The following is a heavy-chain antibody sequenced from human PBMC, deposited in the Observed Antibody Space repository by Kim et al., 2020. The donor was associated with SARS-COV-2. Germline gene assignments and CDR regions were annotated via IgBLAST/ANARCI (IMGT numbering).Heavy chain of an antibody. CDR2: IYYSGST. Sequence: SETLSLTCTVSGGSISSGGYYWSWIRQHPGKGLEWIGYIYYSGSTYYNPSLKSRVTISVDTSKNQFSLKLSSVTAADTAVYYCARGAYYYDSSGYFDYWGQGTLVTVSS. J-gene: IGHJ4*02. CDR3: ARGAYYYDSSGYFDY. CDR1: GGSISSGGYY. V-gene: IGHV4-31*03. D-gene: IGHD3-22*01.